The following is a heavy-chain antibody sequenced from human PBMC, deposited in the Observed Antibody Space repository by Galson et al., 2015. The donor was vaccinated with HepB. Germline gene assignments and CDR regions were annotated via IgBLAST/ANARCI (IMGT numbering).Heavy chain of an antibody. V-gene: IGHV1-46*01. CDR3: TREIGVFSLRDFWTGYFDY. D-gene: IGHD3/OR15-3a*01. Sequence: SVKVSCKASGYVFRINYIHWVRQAPGQGLEWMGIINPDGGSTDYAQPSKGRLTVTSDTSTSTVYMELSSLRSDDTAIYYCTREIGVFSLRDFWTGYFDYWGQGTPVTVSS. J-gene: IGHJ4*02. CDR2: INPDGGST. CDR1: GYVFRINY.